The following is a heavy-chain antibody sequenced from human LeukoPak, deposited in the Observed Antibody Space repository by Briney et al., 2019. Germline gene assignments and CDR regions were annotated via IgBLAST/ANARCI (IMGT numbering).Heavy chain of an antibody. D-gene: IGHD4-17*01. J-gene: IGHJ4*02. CDR1: GVTASTNY. CDR3: AKCYGDYIRYFDY. Sequence: PGGSLRLSCAASGVTASTNYMSWVRQAPGKGLGWVSLIYSDGNTYYADSVKGRFTISSDNSKNALYLQMNSLTAEDTAMYYCAKCYGDYIRYFDYWGQGTLVTVSS. CDR2: IYSDGNT. V-gene: IGHV3-53*01.